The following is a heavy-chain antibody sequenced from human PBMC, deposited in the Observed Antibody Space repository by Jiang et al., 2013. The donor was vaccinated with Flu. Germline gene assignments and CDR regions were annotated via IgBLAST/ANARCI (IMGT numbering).Heavy chain of an antibody. Sequence: GLVQPGRSLRLSCAASGFTFDDYAMHWVRQAPGKGLEWVSGISWNSGSIGYADSVKGRFTISRDNAKNSLYLQMNSLRAEDTALYYCAKDGYSDWNDLGCFDYWGQGTLVTVSS. D-gene: IGHD1-1*01. V-gene: IGHV3-9*01. CDR2: ISWNSGSI. CDR3: AKDGYSDWNDLGCFDY. CDR1: GFTFDDYA. J-gene: IGHJ4*02.